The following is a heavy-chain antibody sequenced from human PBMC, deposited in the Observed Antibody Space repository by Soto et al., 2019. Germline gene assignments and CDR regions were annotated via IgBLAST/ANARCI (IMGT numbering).Heavy chain of an antibody. Sequence: QVQLVESGGGVVQPGRSLTLSCAASGFTFSSYVIHWVRQTPDKGLEWVAFISRDGSKAYYADSVKGRFTISRDNSKNTLYLEMNSLRAEDSAVYHCARDDEGGSDCDLGYWGQGTMVTVSS. CDR3: ARDDEGGSDCDLGY. J-gene: IGHJ4*02. D-gene: IGHD1-26*01. CDR1: GFTFSSYV. V-gene: IGHV3-30-3*01. CDR2: ISRDGSKA.